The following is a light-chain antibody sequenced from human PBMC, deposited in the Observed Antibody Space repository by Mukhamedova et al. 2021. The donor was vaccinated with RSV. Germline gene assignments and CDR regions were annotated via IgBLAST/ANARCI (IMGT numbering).Light chain of an antibody. V-gene: IGKV3-20*01. J-gene: IGKJ2*01. CDR2: GAF. CDR1: QSFSSIY. CDR3: QQYGCSLLYT. Sequence: GERATLSCRASQSFSSIYLAWYQQKPVQAPRLLIYGAFSRATGIPDRFSCSVSVTGFTLTISRLEPEDFAVYYCQQYGCSLLYTFG.